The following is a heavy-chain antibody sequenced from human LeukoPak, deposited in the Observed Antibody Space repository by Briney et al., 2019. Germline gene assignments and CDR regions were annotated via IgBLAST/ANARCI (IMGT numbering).Heavy chain of an antibody. D-gene: IGHD3-22*01. CDR2: ISSSGSTI. Sequence: GGSLSLSCAVSGFTFSDYYMSWIRQAPGKGLEWVSYISSSGSTIYYADSVKGRFTISRDNAKNSLYLQMNSLRAEDTAVYYCARLNSGYYHDAFDIWGQGTLVTVSS. J-gene: IGHJ3*02. CDR3: ARLNSGYYHDAFDI. V-gene: IGHV3-11*04. CDR1: GFTFSDYY.